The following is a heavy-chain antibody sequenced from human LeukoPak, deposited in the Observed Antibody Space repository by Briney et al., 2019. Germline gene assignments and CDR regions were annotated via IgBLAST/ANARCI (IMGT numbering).Heavy chain of an antibody. CDR2: IWYDGSNK. D-gene: IGHD3-22*01. Sequence: GGSLRLSCAVSGFTFSDYGMHWVRQAPGKGLGWVAVIWYDGSNKYYADSVKGRFTISRDNSRNTLYLQMNSLRAEDTAVYYCVRELPPVVQYYFNFWGPGTLVTVSS. CDR3: VRELPPVVQYYFNF. J-gene: IGHJ4*02. CDR1: GFTFSDYG. V-gene: IGHV3-33*01.